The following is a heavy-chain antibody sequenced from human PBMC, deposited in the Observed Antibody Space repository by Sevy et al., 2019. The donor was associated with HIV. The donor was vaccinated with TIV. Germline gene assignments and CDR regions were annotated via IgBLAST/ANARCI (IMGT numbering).Heavy chain of an antibody. V-gene: IGHV3-23*01. CDR1: GFTFSSYA. CDR3: AKDRGGNSGYFDY. Sequence: GGSLRLSCAASGFTFSSYAMSWVRQAPGKGLEWVSAISGSGGSTYYADSVKGRFTISRDNSKNTLYLQMNSLRAEDTAAYYCAKDRGGNSGYFDYWGQGTLVTVSS. J-gene: IGHJ4*02. CDR2: ISGSGGST. D-gene: IGHD2-21*02.